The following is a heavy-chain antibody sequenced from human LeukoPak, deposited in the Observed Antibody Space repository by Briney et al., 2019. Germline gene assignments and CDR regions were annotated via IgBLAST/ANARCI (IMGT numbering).Heavy chain of an antibody. CDR1: GFTFSSYA. V-gene: IGHV3-23*01. J-gene: IGHJ5*02. Sequence: GGSLRLSCAASGFTFSSYAMSWVRQAPGKGLEWVSYISGSGGSTHYADSAKGRFTISRDNSKNTLYLQMNSLRAEDTAVYYCAKDRGNYYDAPRFDPWGQGTLVTVS. CDR2: ISGSGGST. D-gene: IGHD3-22*01. CDR3: AKDRGNYYDAPRFDP.